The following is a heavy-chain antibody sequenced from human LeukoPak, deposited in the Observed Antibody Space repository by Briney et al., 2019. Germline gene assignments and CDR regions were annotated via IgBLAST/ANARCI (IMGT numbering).Heavy chain of an antibody. D-gene: IGHD3-10*01. Sequence: RASVKVSCKASGGTFSSYAISWVRQAPGQGLEWMGGIIPIFGTANYAQKFQGRVTITADKSTSTAYMELSSLRSEDTAVYYCARTSLLVRGVITVSNWFDPWGQGTLVTVSS. CDR3: ARTSLLVRGVITVSNWFDP. V-gene: IGHV1-69*06. CDR1: GGTFSSYA. J-gene: IGHJ5*02. CDR2: IIPIFGTA.